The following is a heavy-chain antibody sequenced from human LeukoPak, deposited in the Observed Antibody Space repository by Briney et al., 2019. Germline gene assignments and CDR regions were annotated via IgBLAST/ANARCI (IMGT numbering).Heavy chain of an antibody. D-gene: IGHD5-18*01. CDR1: GFTFSDYY. V-gene: IGHV3-23*01. Sequence: PGGSLRLSCAASGFTFSDYYMSWVRQAPGKGLEWASAISGSGGSTYYADSVKGRFTISRDNSKNTLYLQMNSLRAEDTAVYYCAKVCSYGPSGARYYMDVWGKGTTVTVSS. CDR2: ISGSGGST. J-gene: IGHJ6*03. CDR3: AKVCSYGPSGARYYMDV.